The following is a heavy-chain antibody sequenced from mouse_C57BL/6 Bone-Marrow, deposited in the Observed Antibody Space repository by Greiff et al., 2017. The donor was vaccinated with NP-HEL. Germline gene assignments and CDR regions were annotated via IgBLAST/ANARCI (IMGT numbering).Heavy chain of an antibody. CDR2: IYPGDGDT. V-gene: IGHV1-82*01. CDR3: ARESGPSYWYFDV. D-gene: IGHD1-3*01. J-gene: IGHJ1*03. Sequence: VQLQQSGPELVKPGASVKISCKASGYAFSSSWMNWVKQRPGKGLEWIGRIYPGDGDTNYNGKFKGKATLTADKSSSTAYMQLSSLTSEDSAVYFCARESGPSYWYFDVWGTGTTVTVSS. CDR1: GYAFSSSW.